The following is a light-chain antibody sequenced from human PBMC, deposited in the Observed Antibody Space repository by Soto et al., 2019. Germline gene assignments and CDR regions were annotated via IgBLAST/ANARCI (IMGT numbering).Light chain of an antibody. CDR1: QSISSW. Sequence: DIQMTQSPSTLSASVGDRVTITCRASQSISSWLVWYQQKPGNAPKLLIYRASISDSGVPSRFIGSGSGTEFTLTISSLQPDDFATYYCQQYSDYATFGQGTKVDIK. J-gene: IGKJ1*01. CDR2: RAS. V-gene: IGKV1-5*03. CDR3: QQYSDYAT.